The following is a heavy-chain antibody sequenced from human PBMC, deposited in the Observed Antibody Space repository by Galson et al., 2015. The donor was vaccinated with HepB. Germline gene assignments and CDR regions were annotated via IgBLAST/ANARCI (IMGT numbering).Heavy chain of an antibody. Sequence: SETLSLTCTVSGGSIRSYYWSWIRQPPGKGLEWIGYIYYSGSTNYNPSLKSRVTISVDTSKNQFSLKLNSVTAADTAVYYCARLNSGYVSDDRDAFGIWGQGAMVTVSS. CDR1: GGSIRSYY. CDR2: IYYSGST. CDR3: ARLNSGYVSDDRDAFGI. J-gene: IGHJ3*02. V-gene: IGHV4-59*01. D-gene: IGHD3-22*01.